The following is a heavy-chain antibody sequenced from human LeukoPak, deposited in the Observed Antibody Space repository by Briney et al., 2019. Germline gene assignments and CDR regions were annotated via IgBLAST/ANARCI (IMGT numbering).Heavy chain of an antibody. J-gene: IGHJ5*02. CDR1: GDSISNYY. CDR3: ARGGDTSSWYAWFDP. D-gene: IGHD6-13*01. V-gene: IGHV4-59*01. Sequence: SETLSLTCTVSGDSISNYYWSWIRQPPGKGLEWIGYIYHSGSTKYNTSLKSRVTISIDTSKHQFSLKLSSVTAADTAMYYCARGGDTSSWYAWFDPWGQGTLVTVSS. CDR2: IYHSGST.